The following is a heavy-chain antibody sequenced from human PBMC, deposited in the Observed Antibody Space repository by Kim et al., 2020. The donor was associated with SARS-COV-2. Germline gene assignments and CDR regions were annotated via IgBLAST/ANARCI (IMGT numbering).Heavy chain of an antibody. V-gene: IGHV4-59*01. D-gene: IGHD2-21*02. CDR3: ARDTAWFDY. Sequence: GSTNYTPTLKSRVTISVDTSKTQFSLKLSSVTAADTAVYYCARDTAWFDYWGQGTLVTVSS. CDR2: GST. J-gene: IGHJ4*02.